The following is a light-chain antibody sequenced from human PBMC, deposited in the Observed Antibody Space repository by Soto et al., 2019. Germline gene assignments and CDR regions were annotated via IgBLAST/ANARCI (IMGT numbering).Light chain of an antibody. Sequence: LTQPASVSGSPGQSITISCTGTSSDVGGYSYVSWYQQHPGKGPKLMIYEVTNRPSGVSHRFSGSKSGNTASLTISGLQAEDEADYYCSSYTRSDTRVFGTVNKVTXL. V-gene: IGLV2-14*01. CDR3: SSYTRSDTRV. J-gene: IGLJ1*01. CDR2: EVT. CDR1: SSDVGGYSY.